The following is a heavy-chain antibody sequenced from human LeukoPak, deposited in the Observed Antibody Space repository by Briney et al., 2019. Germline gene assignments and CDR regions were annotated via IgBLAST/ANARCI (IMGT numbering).Heavy chain of an antibody. Sequence: PSQTLSLTCSVSRASITSGGFYWSWIRQQPGKGLEWIGYIHHSGTPYYTPSLERRVTISIDTSKHQFSLRLSSVTAADTAVYYCARANFDILTYFFDRWGQGTLVTVSS. CDR2: IHHSGTP. J-gene: IGHJ4*02. V-gene: IGHV4-31*03. D-gene: IGHD3-9*01. CDR3: ARANFDILTYFFDR. CDR1: RASITSGGFY.